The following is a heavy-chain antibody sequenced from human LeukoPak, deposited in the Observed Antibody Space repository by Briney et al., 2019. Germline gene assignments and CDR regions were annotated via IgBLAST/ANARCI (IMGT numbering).Heavy chain of an antibody. D-gene: IGHD3-22*01. CDR2: IYYSGST. J-gene: IGHJ4*02. CDR3: ARHYDSSAYWYYFDY. CDR1: GGSFSGYY. V-gene: IGHV4-59*08. Sequence: NTSETLSLTCAVSGGSFSGYYWTWIRQPPGKGLEWIGYIYYSGSTNYNPSLKSRVTISVDTSKNQFPLKLSSVTAADTAVYYCARHYDSSAYWYYFDYWGQGTLVTVSS.